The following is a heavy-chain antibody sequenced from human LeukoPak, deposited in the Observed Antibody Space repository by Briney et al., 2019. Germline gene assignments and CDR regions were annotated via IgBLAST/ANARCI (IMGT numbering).Heavy chain of an antibody. D-gene: IGHD6-19*01. CDR1: GGSISSYY. CDR3: ARGMGSGWDKYAFDI. Sequence: SETLSLPCTDSGGSISSYYWSWIRQPAGEGLEWIGRLHTTGSTHYNPSLKSRVTMSVDTSKNQFSLKLSSVTAADTAVYYCARGMGSGWDKYAFDIWGQGTMVTVSS. J-gene: IGHJ3*02. V-gene: IGHV4-4*07. CDR2: LHTTGST.